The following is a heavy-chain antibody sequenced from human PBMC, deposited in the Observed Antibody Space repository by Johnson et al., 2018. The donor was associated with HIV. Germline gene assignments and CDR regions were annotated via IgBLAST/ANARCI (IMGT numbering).Heavy chain of an antibody. CDR2: ISYDGSNK. Sequence: VESGGGLVQPGRSLRLSCAASGFTFSSYAMHWVRQAPGKGLEWVAVISYDGSNKYYADSVKGRFTISRDNSKNTLYLQMNSLRTEDTAMYYCAKGQSSGYPKDAFDIWGRGTMVTVSS. CDR3: AKGQSSGYPKDAFDI. D-gene: IGHD3-22*01. V-gene: IGHV3-30-3*01. CDR1: GFTFSSYA. J-gene: IGHJ3*02.